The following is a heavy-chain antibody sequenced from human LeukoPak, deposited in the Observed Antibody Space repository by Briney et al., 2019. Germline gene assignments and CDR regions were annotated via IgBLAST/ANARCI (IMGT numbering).Heavy chain of an antibody. J-gene: IGHJ1*01. CDR2: ISGSGGST. CDR1: GFTFSSYA. CDR3: AKDDVVVPAVIEH. Sequence: GGSLSLSCAASGFTFSSYAMSWVRQAPGKGLEWVSAISGSGGSTYYADSVKGRFTISRDNSKNTLYLQMNSLRAEDTAVYYCAKDDVVVPAVIEHWGQGTLVTVSS. V-gene: IGHV3-23*01. D-gene: IGHD2-2*01.